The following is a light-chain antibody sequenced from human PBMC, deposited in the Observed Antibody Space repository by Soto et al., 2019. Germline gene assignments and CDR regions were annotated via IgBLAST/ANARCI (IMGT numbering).Light chain of an antibody. J-gene: IGKJ5*01. CDR3: QQYYSTPPT. CDR1: QSVLYSSNNKNY. Sequence: DIVMTQSPDSLAVSLGERATINCKSSQSVLYSSNNKNYLAWYQQKPGQPPKLLIYWASTRESGVPDRFSGSGSATYFTLTISSLQAEDVAVYYCQQYYSTPPTFGQGTRLEIK. V-gene: IGKV4-1*01. CDR2: WAS.